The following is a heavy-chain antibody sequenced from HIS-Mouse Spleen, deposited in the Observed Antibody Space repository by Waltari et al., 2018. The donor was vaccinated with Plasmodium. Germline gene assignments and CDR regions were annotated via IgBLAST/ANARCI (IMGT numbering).Heavy chain of an antibody. Sequence: QVQLQQSGAGLLKPSETLSLTCPVYGWSFSGYYWSWIRQPPGKGLEWIGEINHSGSTNYNPSLKSRVTISVDTSKNQFSLKLSSVTAADTAVYYCASSGSGSYYYWGQGTLVTVSS. CDR3: ASSGSGSYYY. J-gene: IGHJ4*02. CDR1: GWSFSGYY. V-gene: IGHV4-34*01. D-gene: IGHD3-10*01. CDR2: INHSGST.